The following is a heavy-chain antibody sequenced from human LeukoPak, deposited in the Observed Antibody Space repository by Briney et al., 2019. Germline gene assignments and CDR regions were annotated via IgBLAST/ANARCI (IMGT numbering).Heavy chain of an antibody. CDR1: GFTFSSYS. V-gene: IGHV3-21*01. CDR3: ARVGIYYYDSSGPQVY. Sequence: PGGSLRVSCAASGFTFSSYSMNWVRQAPGKGLEWVSSISSSSSYIYYADSVKGRFTISRDNAKNSLYLQMNSLRAEDTAVYYCARVGIYYYDSSGPQVYWGQGTLDTVSS. CDR2: ISSSSSYI. J-gene: IGHJ4*02. D-gene: IGHD3-22*01.